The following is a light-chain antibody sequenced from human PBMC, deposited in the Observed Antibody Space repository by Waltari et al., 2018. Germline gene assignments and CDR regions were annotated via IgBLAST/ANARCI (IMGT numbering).Light chain of an antibody. CDR1: QGISSY. Sequence: AIRMTQSPSSLPASTGDRGTITCRASQGISSYLAWYQQNPGKSPKLLIYAASTLQSGVPSRFSGSGSGTDFTLTISCLQSEDFATYYCQQYYSYPFTFGPGTKVDIK. V-gene: IGKV1-8*01. CDR2: AAS. J-gene: IGKJ3*01. CDR3: QQYYSYPFT.